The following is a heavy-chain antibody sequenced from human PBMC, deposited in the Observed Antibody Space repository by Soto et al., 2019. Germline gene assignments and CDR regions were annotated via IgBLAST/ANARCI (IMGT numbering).Heavy chain of an antibody. D-gene: IGHD2-2*01. CDR2: IASHDGST. Sequence: QVQLIQSAPEVKRPGASVRVSCRASGYTFTSYGLNWVRRAPGQGLEWMGRIASHDGSTVSAQSFEGTITLSRDTFTNTAYLELMTLTSDDTGLYFCWRNDGDYSTNFWGQGTLVTVSS. V-gene: IGHV1-18*04. CDR1: GYTFTSYG. CDR3: WRNDGDYSTNF. J-gene: IGHJ4*02.